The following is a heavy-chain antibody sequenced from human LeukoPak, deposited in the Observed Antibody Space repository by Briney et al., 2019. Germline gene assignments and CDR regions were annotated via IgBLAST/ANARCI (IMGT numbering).Heavy chain of an antibody. D-gene: IGHD6-19*01. CDR1: GFTFSSYA. CDR3: APALYSSGWFDY. Sequence: GGSLRLSCAASGFTFSSYAMHWVRQAPGKGLEWVAVISYDGSNKYYADSVKGRFTISRDNSKNTLYLQMNSLRAEDTAVYYCAPALYSSGWFDYWGQGTLVTVSS. J-gene: IGHJ4*02. V-gene: IGHV3-30-3*01. CDR2: ISYDGSNK.